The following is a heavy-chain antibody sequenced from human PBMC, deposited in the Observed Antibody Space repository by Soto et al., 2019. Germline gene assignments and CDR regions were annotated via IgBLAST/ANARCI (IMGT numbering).Heavy chain of an antibody. CDR3: AASSWYERWFDP. Sequence: QVQLVQSGAEVKKPGASVRVSCQASGYTFSTHGITWVRQAPGQGLEWMGWISAYSGDTNYAQKFQGRVTMTTDTSTSTAYMELRSLRSDDTAVYYCAASSWYERWFDPRGQGTLVTVSS. V-gene: IGHV1-18*01. J-gene: IGHJ5*02. D-gene: IGHD6-13*01. CDR2: ISAYSGDT. CDR1: GYTFSTHG.